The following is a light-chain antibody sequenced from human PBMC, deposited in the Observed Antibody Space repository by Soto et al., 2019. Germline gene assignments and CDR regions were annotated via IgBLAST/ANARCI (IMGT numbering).Light chain of an antibody. CDR1: QSISTW. CDR3: QHYENYRT. CDR2: KAS. Sequence: DVQITQSPSTLSASLGVRISITCGASQSISTWLAWYQQKPGTAPKLLIYKASTLETGVPSRFSGSRSGTEFTLTVSSLQPDDFAAYYYQHYENYRTFGQGTRVDIK. V-gene: IGKV1-5*03. J-gene: IGKJ1*01.